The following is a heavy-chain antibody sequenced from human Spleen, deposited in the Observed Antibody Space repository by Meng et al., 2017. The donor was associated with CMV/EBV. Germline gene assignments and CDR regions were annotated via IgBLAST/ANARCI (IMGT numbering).Heavy chain of an antibody. CDR3: ASGGEEAMALFDS. CDR2: IIPILGVA. V-gene: IGHV1-69*02. CDR1: GGTFSSHI. D-gene: IGHD5-18*01. Sequence: SVKVSCKASGGTFSSHIFSWVRQAPGQGLDWMGSIIPILGVANYAQKLQDRITITADESTSTAYMELISLRSEDTAVYYCASGGEEAMALFDSWGQGTLVTVSS. J-gene: IGHJ4*02.